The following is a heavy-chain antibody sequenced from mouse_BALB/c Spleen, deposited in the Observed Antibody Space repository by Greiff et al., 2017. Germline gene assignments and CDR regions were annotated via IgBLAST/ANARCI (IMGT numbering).Heavy chain of an antibody. D-gene: IGHD2-13*01. J-gene: IGHJ3*01. CDR1: GFTFSNYW. Sequence: EVMLVESGGGLVQPGGSMKLSCVASGFTFSNYWMNWVRQSPEKGLEWVAEIRLKSNNYATHYAESVKGMFTISRDDSKRSVYLQMNNLRAEDTGIYYCTRDYAYWGQGTLVTVSA. V-gene: IGHV6-6*02. CDR2: IRLKSNNYAT. CDR3: TRDYAY.